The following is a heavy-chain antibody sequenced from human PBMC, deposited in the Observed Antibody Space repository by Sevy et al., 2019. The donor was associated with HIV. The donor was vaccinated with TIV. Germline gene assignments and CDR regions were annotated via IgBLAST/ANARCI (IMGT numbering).Heavy chain of an antibody. CDR3: ARDKLLPVMVTMVRGALSYYFDY. D-gene: IGHD3-10*01. CDR1: GFTFSDYG. V-gene: IGHV3-33*01. J-gene: IGHJ4*02. CDR2: IWYDGSSK. Sequence: GVSLRLSCAASGFTFSDYGMHWVRQSPGKGLEWVAVIWYDGSSKYYADSVKGRFTISRDNSKKTVYLQMNSLRAEETAVYYCARDKLLPVMVTMVRGALSYYFDYWGQGTLVTVSS.